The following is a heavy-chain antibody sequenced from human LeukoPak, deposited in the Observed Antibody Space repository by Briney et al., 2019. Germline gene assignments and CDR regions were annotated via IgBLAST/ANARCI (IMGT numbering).Heavy chain of an antibody. V-gene: IGHV3-23*01. D-gene: IGHD1-1*01. CDR2: ISGVDGST. CDR1: GFTFSSYG. Sequence: GRSLRLSCAASGFTFSSYGMHWVRQAPGKGLEWVSGISGVDGSTYYPDSVKGRFTISRDNSKNTLYLQMNSLRAEDTAVYFCAKDSTRTGTNYFDYWGQGTLVTVSS. CDR3: AKDSTRTGTNYFDY. J-gene: IGHJ4*02.